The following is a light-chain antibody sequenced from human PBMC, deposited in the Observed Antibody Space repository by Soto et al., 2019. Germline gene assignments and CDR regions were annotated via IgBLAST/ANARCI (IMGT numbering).Light chain of an antibody. CDR2: EVS. CDR3: SSYTTSSTRV. Sequence: SALTQPASVSGSPGQSITISCTGTSNDIGGYNYVSWYQQHPGEAPKLIIYEVSNRPSGVSNRFSGSKSDNTASLTISGLQAEDEADYYCSSYTTSSTRVFGTGTKLTVL. V-gene: IGLV2-14*01. CDR1: SNDIGGYNY. J-gene: IGLJ1*01.